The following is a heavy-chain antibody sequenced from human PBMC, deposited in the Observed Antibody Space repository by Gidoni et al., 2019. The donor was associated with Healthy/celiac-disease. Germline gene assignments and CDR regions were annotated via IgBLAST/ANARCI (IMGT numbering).Heavy chain of an antibody. CDR2: TYYSGTT. CDR1: GDSITSYY. Sequence: QVQLQESGPGLVKPSETLSPTCAVPGDSITSYYWNWIRQPPGKGLEWIGNTYYSGTTNYNPSLKSRLTISIDTSENQFSLNLSSVTAADTAVYYCARGRGLGVWGQGTLVTVSS. CDR3: ARGRGLGV. V-gene: IGHV4-59*01. D-gene: IGHD3-10*01. J-gene: IGHJ4*02.